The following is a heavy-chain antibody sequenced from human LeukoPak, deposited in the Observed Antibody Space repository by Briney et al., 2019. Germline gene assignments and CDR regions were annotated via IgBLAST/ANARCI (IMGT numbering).Heavy chain of an antibody. CDR1: GGTFSSYA. V-gene: IGHV1-69*04. CDR3: ARTIVVVPAARYYYYGMDV. D-gene: IGHD2-2*01. CDR2: IIPILGIA. Sequence: SVKVSCKASGGTFSSYAISWVRQAPGQGLEWMGRIIPILGIANYAQKFQGRVTITADKSTSTAYMELSSLRSEDTAVYYCARTIVVVPAARYYYYGMDVWGQGTTVTVS. J-gene: IGHJ6*02.